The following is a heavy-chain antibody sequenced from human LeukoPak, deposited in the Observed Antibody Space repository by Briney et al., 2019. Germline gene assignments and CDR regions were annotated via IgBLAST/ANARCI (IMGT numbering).Heavy chain of an antibody. CDR1: GFTVSSNY. CDR3: ARDYSNYEYYYYGMDV. D-gene: IGHD4-11*01. V-gene: IGHV3-53*04. Sequence: PGGSLRLSCAASGFTVSSNYMSWVRQAPGKGLEWVSVIYSGGSTYYADSVKGRFTISRHNSKNTLYLQMNSLRAEDTAVYYCARDYSNYEYYYYGMDVWGQGTTVTVSS. CDR2: IYSGGST. J-gene: IGHJ6*02.